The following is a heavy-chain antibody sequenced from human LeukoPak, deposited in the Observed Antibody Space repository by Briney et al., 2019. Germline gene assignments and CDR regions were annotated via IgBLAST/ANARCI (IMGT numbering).Heavy chain of an antibody. D-gene: IGHD3-22*01. CDR1: GYTFTSYG. V-gene: IGHV1-18*01. Sequence: ASVKVSCKASGYTFTSYGISWVRQAPGQGLEWMGWISAYNGNTNYAQKLQGRVTLTTDTSTSTAYMELRSLRSDDTAVYYCARGPGGRSGYHPLEDYYYHYYMDVWGKGTTVTVSS. CDR3: ARGPGGRSGYHPLEDYYYHYYMDV. CDR2: ISAYNGNT. J-gene: IGHJ6*03.